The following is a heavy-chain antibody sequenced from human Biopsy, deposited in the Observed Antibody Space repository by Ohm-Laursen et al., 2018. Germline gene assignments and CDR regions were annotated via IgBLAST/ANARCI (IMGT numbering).Heavy chain of an antibody. CDR1: GGDFTGHY. V-gene: IGHV4-59*11. CDR2: ISYTGYT. J-gene: IGHJ4*02. Sequence: GTLSLTCTVSGGDFTGHYWSWIRQPPGKGLEWIGHISYTGYTSYNASLKSRVTISVDTSRNHFSLRLSSLTAADTAVYYCARGSNDFGGLYFPRWGQGTLLTVSS. D-gene: IGHD4-23*01. CDR3: ARGSNDFGGLYFPR.